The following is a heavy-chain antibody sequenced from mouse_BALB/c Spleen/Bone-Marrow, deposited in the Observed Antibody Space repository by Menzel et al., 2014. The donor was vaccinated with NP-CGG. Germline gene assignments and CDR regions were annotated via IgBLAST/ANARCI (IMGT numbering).Heavy chain of an antibody. Sequence: DVMLVESGGGLVQPGGSRKLSCAASGFTFSSFGMHWVRQAPEKGLEWVAYISSGSSTIYYADTVKGRFTISRDNPKNPLFLQMTSLRSEDTAMYYCAETYYGPTAWFAYWGQGTLVTVSA. J-gene: IGHJ3*01. CDR3: AETYYGPTAWFAY. CDR2: ISSGSSTI. V-gene: IGHV5-17*02. CDR1: GFTFSSFG. D-gene: IGHD2-10*01.